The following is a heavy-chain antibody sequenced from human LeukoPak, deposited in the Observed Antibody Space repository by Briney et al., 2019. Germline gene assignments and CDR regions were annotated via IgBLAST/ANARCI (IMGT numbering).Heavy chain of an antibody. J-gene: IGHJ4*02. Sequence: GESLKISCKGSGYSFTNYWLGWVRQMPGKGLEWMGIIYPGDSDTRYSPSFQGQVTISADKSISTAYLQWSSLKASDTAMYYCARHYYGSGSYYSSMDYWGQGTLVTVSS. CDR1: GYSFTNYW. D-gene: IGHD3-10*01. V-gene: IGHV5-51*01. CDR2: IYPGDSDT. CDR3: ARHYYGSGSYYSSMDY.